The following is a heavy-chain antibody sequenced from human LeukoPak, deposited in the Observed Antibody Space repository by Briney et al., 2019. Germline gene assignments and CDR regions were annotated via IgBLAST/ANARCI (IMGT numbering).Heavy chain of an antibody. CDR2: SYYTGSP. CDR1: GGSISDYY. V-gene: IGHV4-59*01. J-gene: IGHJ6*03. D-gene: IGHD5-12*01. CDR3: ARSAITARYYYYMDV. Sequence: SETLSLTCSVSGGSISDYYWSWIRQPPGKGLEWIAYSYYTGSPNYNPSLKSRVTISVDTPKKWVSLRLSSVTAADTAVYYCARSAITARYYYYMDVWGIGTTVTVSS.